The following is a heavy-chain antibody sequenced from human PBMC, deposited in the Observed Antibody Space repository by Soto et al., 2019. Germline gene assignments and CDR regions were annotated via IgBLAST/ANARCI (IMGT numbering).Heavy chain of an antibody. Sequence: GGSLRLSCAAAGFIFRGYAMSWVRQAPGKGLEWVSYISSSGSTIYYADSVKGRFTISRDNAKNSLYLQMNSLRAEDTAVYYCARALRYQLPDYWGQGTLVTVSS. CDR3: ARALRYQLPDY. CDR1: GFIFRGYA. V-gene: IGHV3-11*01. D-gene: IGHD2-2*01. CDR2: ISSSGSTI. J-gene: IGHJ4*02.